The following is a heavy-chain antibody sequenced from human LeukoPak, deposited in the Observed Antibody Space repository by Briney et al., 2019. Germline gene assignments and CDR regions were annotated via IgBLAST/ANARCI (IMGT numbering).Heavy chain of an antibody. CDR1: GASISGYY. CDR2: IYYSGST. J-gene: IGHJ4*02. D-gene: IGHD5-24*01. V-gene: IGHV4-59*01. Sequence: SETLSLTCTASGASISGYYWSWLRQPPGKGLEWIGYIYYSGSTNYNPSLKSRVTISVDTSKNQFSLKLSSVTAADTAVYYCAVRDGYSRYWGEGTLVTVSS. CDR3: AVRDGYSRY.